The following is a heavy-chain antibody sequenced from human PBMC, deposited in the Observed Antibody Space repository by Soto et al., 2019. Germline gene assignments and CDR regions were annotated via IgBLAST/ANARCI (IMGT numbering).Heavy chain of an antibody. V-gene: IGHV3-11*01. Sequence: GSLRLSCAASGFTFSDYYMSWIRQAPGKGLEWVSYITSSGSSIYYADSVKGRFTISRDNAKNLLYLQMNSLRAEDTAVYYCARDKGQLVPADGYWGQGTLVTVSS. CDR2: ITSSGSSI. CDR3: ARDKGQLVPADGY. CDR1: GFTFSDYY. D-gene: IGHD6-6*01. J-gene: IGHJ4*02.